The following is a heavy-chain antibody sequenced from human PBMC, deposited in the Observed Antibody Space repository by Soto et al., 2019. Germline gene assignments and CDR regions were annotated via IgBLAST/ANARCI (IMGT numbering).Heavy chain of an antibody. CDR3: ATVYYYGSGSYWANYMDV. J-gene: IGHJ6*03. CDR2: ISGSGGST. Sequence: PGGSLRLSCAASGFTFSSYAMSWVRQAPGKGLEWVSAISGSGGSTYYADSVKGRFTISRDNSKNTLYLQMNSLRAEDTAVYYCATVYYYGSGSYWANYMDVWGKGTTVTVSS. V-gene: IGHV3-23*01. CDR1: GFTFSSYA. D-gene: IGHD3-10*01.